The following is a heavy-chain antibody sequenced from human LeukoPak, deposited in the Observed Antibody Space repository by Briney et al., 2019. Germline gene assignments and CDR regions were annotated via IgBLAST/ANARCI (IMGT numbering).Heavy chain of an antibody. D-gene: IGHD6-19*01. V-gene: IGHV4-4*02. J-gene: IGHJ4*02. Sequence: PSETLSLTCAVSGGSISSSNWWSWVRQPPGMGLEWIGEIYHSGGTTYNPSLKSRVTISVDKSKNQFSLKLSSATAADTAVYYCASNGWYAVDYWGQGTLVTVSS. CDR2: IYHSGGT. CDR3: ASNGWYAVDY. CDR1: GGSISSSNW.